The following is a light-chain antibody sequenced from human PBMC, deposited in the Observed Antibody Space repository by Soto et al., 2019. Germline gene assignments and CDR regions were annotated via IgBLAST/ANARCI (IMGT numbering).Light chain of an antibody. Sequence: DIQMTQSPSSLSASVGDRVTITCRASQSISSYLNWYQQKPGKAPKLLIYAASSLQSGVPSRFSGSGSGTDFTLTIGSLQPEDFATYYCQQSYRAPITFGQGTRLEIK. V-gene: IGKV1-39*01. J-gene: IGKJ5*01. CDR3: QQSYRAPIT. CDR2: AAS. CDR1: QSISSY.